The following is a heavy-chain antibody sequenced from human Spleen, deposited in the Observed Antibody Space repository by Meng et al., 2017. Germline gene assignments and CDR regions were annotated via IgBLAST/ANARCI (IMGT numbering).Heavy chain of an antibody. CDR3: ARGPTTMAHDFDY. CDR2: VFTSGST. CDR1: GGSISNYY. Sequence: SETLSLTCTVSGGSISNYYYTWIRQPAGKGLEWIGRVFTSGSTNYNPSLESRATISVDTSQNNLSLKLSSVTAADSAVYYCARGPTTMAHDFDYWGQGTLVTVSS. V-gene: IGHV4-4*07. J-gene: IGHJ4*02. D-gene: IGHD4-11*01.